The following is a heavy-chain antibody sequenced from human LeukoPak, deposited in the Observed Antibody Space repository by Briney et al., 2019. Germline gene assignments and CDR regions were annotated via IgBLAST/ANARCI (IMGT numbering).Heavy chain of an antibody. CDR2: ISSSGSTI. V-gene: IGHV3-11*04. J-gene: IGHJ4*02. CDR1: GFTFSDYY. CDR3: ARDPDVVGATPFDY. D-gene: IGHD1-26*01. Sequence: GGALRLSCAASGFTFSDYYMSWLRQAPGEGVEWGSYISSSGSTIYYADSVKGRFTISRDNAKNSLYLQMNSLRAEDTAVYYCARDPDVVGATPFDYWGQGTLVTVSS.